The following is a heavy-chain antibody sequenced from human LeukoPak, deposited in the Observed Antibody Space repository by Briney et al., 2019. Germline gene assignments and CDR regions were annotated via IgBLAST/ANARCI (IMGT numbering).Heavy chain of an antibody. Sequence: GSLKISCQGSGYIFTSYWIGWVLQTPGKGLEWIGIIYPGDSDTRYSPSFQGQVTISADKSINTACLQWSSLKASDTAIYYCARRGEAMDPFDYWGQGTLVTVSS. CDR3: ARRGEAMDPFDY. D-gene: IGHD5-18*01. CDR1: GYIFTSYW. V-gene: IGHV5-51*01. J-gene: IGHJ4*02. CDR2: IYPGDSDT.